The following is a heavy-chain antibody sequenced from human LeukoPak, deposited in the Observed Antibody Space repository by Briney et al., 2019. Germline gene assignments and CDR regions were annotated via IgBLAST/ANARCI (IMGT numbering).Heavy chain of an antibody. CDR3: AKVSFRGRYFDWLLFEDGAFDI. CDR1: GFTFSSYG. Sequence: GGSLRLSCAASGFTFSSYGMHWVRQAPGKGLEWVAVISYDGSNKYYADSVKGRFTISRDNSKNTLYLQMNSLRAEDTAVYYCAKVSFRGRYFDWLLFEDGAFDIWGQGTMVTVSS. CDR2: ISYDGSNK. J-gene: IGHJ3*02. D-gene: IGHD3-9*01. V-gene: IGHV3-30*18.